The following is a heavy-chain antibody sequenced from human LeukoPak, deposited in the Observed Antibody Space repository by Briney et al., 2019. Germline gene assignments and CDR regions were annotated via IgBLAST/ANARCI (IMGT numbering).Heavy chain of an antibody. Sequence: GGSLRLSCAASGFTFRSYSMNWVRQAPGKGLEWVSFINSDSNYIYYADSVQGRFTISRDNAKNSLYLQMNSLRAEDTAVYYCAVAYYYGSGDAFDIWGQGTKVTVSS. CDR2: INSDSNYI. V-gene: IGHV3-21*01. J-gene: IGHJ3*02. D-gene: IGHD3-10*01. CDR1: GFTFRSYS. CDR3: AVAYYYGSGDAFDI.